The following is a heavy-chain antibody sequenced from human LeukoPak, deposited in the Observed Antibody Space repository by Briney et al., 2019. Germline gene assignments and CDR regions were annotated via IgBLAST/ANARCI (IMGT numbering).Heavy chain of an antibody. V-gene: IGHV3-23*01. Sequence: GGSLRLSCAASGFTFSSYAMSWVRQAPGKGLEWVSAISGSGGSTYYADSVKGRFTISRDNSKNTLYLQMNSLRAEDTAVYYCAILPTSSSWSSNIDYWGQGTLVTVSS. J-gene: IGHJ4*02. CDR3: AILPTSSSWSSNIDY. D-gene: IGHD6-13*01. CDR1: GFTFSSYA. CDR2: ISGSGGST.